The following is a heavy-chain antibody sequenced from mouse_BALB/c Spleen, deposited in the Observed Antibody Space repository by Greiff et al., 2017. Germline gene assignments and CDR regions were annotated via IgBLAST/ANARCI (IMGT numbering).Heavy chain of an antibody. J-gene: IGHJ2*01. V-gene: IGHV5-17*02. CDR1: GFTFSSFG. D-gene: IGHD3-1*01. Sequence: EVQVVESGGGLVQPGGSRKLSCAASGFTFSSFGMHWVRQAPEKGLEWVAYISSGSSTIYYADTVKGRFTISRDNPKNTLFLQMTSLRSEDTAMYYCARSGWFDYWGQGTTLTVSS. CDR2: ISSGSSTI. CDR3: ARSGWFDY.